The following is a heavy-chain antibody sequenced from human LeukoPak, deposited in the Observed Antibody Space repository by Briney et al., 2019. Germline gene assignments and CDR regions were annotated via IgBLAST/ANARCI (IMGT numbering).Heavy chain of an antibody. V-gene: IGHV4-39*07. CDR3: ARGGVGYSYGLVDY. J-gene: IGHJ4*02. D-gene: IGHD5-18*01. CDR2: IYYSGST. Sequence: SETLSLTCTVSGGSISSSSYYWGWIRQPPGKGLEWIGSIYYSGSTYYNPSLNSRVTISVDTSKNQFSLKLSSVTAADTAVYYCARGGVGYSYGLVDYWGQGTLVTVSS. CDR1: GGSISSSSYY.